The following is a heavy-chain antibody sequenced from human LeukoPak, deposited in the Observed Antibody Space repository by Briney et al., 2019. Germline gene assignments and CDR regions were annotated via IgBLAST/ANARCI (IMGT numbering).Heavy chain of an antibody. CDR1: GFTFINYA. CDR2: VSGPGTTT. V-gene: IGHV3-23*01. J-gene: IGHJ4*02. Sequence: GGSLRLSCEASGFTFINYAMNWVRQALEKGLEWVSTVSGPGTTTYYADSVKGRFTVSRDNSKNTVFLQMDSLRAEDTAVYYCATRRSGNYFATFDYWGQGILVTVSS. CDR3: ATRRSGNYFATFDY. D-gene: IGHD3-22*01.